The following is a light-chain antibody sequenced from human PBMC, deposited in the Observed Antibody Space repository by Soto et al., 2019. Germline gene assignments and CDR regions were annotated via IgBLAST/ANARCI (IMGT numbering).Light chain of an antibody. CDR1: QSIDNY. CDR2: AAS. CDR3: QQYNNWPLT. J-gene: IGKJ4*01. Sequence: DIQMTQSPSSLSASVGDRVTITCRASQSIDNYLSWYQQIPGKAPKLLIYAASNLQRGVPSRFSGSGSGTEFTLTISNLQPDDFAVYYYQQYNNWPLTFGGGTTVEIK. V-gene: IGKV1-39*01.